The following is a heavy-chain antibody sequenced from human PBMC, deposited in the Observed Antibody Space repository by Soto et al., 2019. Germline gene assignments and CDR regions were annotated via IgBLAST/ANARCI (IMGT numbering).Heavy chain of an antibody. Sequence: QVQLVQSGAEVKKPGASVNVSCKASGYSFHTYAISWVRQAPGQGLEWVGWISGYNGNTNYAQKFQGRVTLTTDTSTKTAFMELRSLTGDDTAVYYCAREYGMDVWVQGTTVTVSS. CDR3: AREYGMDV. V-gene: IGHV1-18*01. CDR1: GYSFHTYA. J-gene: IGHJ6*02. CDR2: ISGYNGNT.